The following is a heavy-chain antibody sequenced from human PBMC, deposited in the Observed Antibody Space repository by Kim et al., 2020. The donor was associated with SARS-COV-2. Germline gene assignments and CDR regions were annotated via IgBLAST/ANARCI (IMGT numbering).Heavy chain of an antibody. Sequence: LKSRVTISVDTSKNPFSLKLSSVTAADTAVYYCARQYDILTGYPAYYFDYWGQGTLVIVSS. J-gene: IGHJ4*02. V-gene: IGHV4-39*01. D-gene: IGHD3-9*01. CDR3: ARQYDILTGYPAYYFDY.